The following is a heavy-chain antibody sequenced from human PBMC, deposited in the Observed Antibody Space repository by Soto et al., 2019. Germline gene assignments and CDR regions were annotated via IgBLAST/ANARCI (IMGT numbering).Heavy chain of an antibody. D-gene: IGHD6-6*01. J-gene: IGHJ4*02. CDR1: GFTFSSYS. CDR2: ISSSSSTI. CDR3: ATSSSIAARNFDY. Sequence: EVQLVESGGGLVQPGGSLRLSCAASGFTFSSYSMNWVRQAPGKGLEWVSYISSSSSTIYYADSVKGRFTISRDNAKNSLYLQMNSLRAEDTAVYYCATSSSIAARNFDYGGQGTLVTVSS. V-gene: IGHV3-48*01.